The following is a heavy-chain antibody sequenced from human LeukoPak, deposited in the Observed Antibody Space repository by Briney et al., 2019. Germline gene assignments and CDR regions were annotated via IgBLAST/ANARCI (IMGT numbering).Heavy chain of an antibody. J-gene: IGHJ4*02. D-gene: IGHD5-24*01. CDR1: GGSISSYY. CDR3: ARARDGYYFDY. V-gene: IGHV4-59*01. Sequence: PSETLSLTCNVSGGSISSYYWSWIRQPPGKGLEWIGYIYYSGSTNYNPSLKSRVTISVDTSKNQFSLKLSSVTAADTAVYYCARARDGYYFDYWGQGTLVTVSS. CDR2: IYYSGST.